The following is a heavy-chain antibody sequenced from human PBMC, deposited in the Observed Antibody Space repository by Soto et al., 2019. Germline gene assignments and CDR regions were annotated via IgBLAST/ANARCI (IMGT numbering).Heavy chain of an antibody. D-gene: IGHD5-18*01. CDR1: GYTFTGYY. V-gene: IGHV1-2*02. CDR2: INPNSGGT. CDR3: ARVISTAMVYYFDY. J-gene: IGHJ4*02. Sequence: GASVKVSCKASGYTFTGYYMHWVRQAPGQGLEWMGWINPNSGGTNYAQKFQGRVTMTRGTSISTAYMELSRLRSDDTAVYYCARVISTAMVYYFDYWGQGTLVTVSS.